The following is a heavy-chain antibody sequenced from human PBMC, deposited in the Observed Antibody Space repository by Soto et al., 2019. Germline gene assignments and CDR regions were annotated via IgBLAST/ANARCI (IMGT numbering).Heavy chain of an antibody. CDR3: ARDTLVYPPSMDV. CDR1: GFTFSSYS. D-gene: IGHD6-6*01. Sequence: PGGSLRLSCAASGFTFSSYSMNWVRQAPGKGLEWVSSISSSSSYIYYADSVKGRFTISRDNAKNSLYLQMNSLRAEDTAVYYCARDTLVYPPSMDVWGQGTTVTVSS. CDR2: ISSSSSYI. V-gene: IGHV3-21*01. J-gene: IGHJ6*02.